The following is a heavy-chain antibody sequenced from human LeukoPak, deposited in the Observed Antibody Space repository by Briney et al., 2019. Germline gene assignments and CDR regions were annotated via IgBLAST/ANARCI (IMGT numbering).Heavy chain of an antibody. V-gene: IGHV4-59*08. CDR2: IYYSGST. CDR1: GGSISSYY. J-gene: IGHJ4*02. D-gene: IGHD6-19*01. Sequence: SETLSLTCTVSGGSISSYYWSWIRQPPGKGLEWIAYIYYSGSTNYNPSLKSRVTISVDTSKNQFSLKLSSVTAADTAVYYCARVGSGWYLVYWGQGTLVTVSP. CDR3: ARVGSGWYLVY.